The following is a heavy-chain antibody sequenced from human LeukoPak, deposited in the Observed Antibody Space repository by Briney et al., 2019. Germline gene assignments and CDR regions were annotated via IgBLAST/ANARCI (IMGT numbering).Heavy chain of an antibody. Sequence: GSSVKVSCKASGGTFISYDISWVRQAPGQGLEWMGRIIPIFGTANYAQKFQGRVTITTDESTSTAYMELSSLRSEDTAVYYCASTLAYCSGGSCPFDYWGQGTLVTVSS. CDR2: IIPIFGTA. D-gene: IGHD2-15*01. CDR3: ASTLAYCSGGSCPFDY. J-gene: IGHJ4*02. V-gene: IGHV1-69*05. CDR1: GGTFISYD.